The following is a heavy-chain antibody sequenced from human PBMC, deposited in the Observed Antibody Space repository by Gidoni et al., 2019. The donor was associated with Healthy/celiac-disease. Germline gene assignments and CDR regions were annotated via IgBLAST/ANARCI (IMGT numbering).Heavy chain of an antibody. J-gene: IGHJ6*02. Sequence: QVHLQESGPGLVKPSETLSLTCTVSGGSIRSYSWSWIRHPPGKGLEWMGNINYSGTTNYNPSLQSRVTMSADTSKNHFSLRLTSVTAADTAVYYCARVRDLQSGYQYYGIDVWGQGTTVTVSS. V-gene: IGHV4-59*13. CDR1: GGSIRSYS. CDR3: ARVRDLQSGYQYYGIDV. D-gene: IGHD3-16*01. CDR2: INYSGTT.